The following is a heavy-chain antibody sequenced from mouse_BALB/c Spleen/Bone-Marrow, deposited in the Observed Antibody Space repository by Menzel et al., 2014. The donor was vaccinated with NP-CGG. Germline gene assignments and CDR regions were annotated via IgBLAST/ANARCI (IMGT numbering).Heavy chain of an antibody. Sequence: VKLQESGPGLVQPSQSLSITCTVSGFSLTSYGVHWVRQSPGKGLEWLGVIWSGGSTDYNAAFVSRLSISKDNSKSQVFFKMNSLQANDTVIYYCARGLYYDYEFAYWGQGTLVTVFA. CDR1: GFSLTSYG. CDR3: ARGLYYDYEFAY. J-gene: IGHJ3*01. V-gene: IGHV2-2*02. D-gene: IGHD2-4*01. CDR2: IWSGGST.